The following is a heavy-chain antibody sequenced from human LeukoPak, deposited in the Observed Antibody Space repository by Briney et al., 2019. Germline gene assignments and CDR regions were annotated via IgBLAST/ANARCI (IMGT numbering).Heavy chain of an antibody. Sequence: PGGSLRLSCAASGFTFSSYAMSWVRQAPGKGLEWVSSVTGSGINTYHADSVKGRFTISRDNSKNTLYLQMNSLRAEDTAVYYCAKDFSGGYYRAAGYFNFWGQGTLVTVSS. CDR2: VTGSGINT. V-gene: IGHV3-23*01. J-gene: IGHJ4*02. D-gene: IGHD1-26*01. CDR1: GFTFSSYA. CDR3: AKDFSGGYYRAAGYFNF.